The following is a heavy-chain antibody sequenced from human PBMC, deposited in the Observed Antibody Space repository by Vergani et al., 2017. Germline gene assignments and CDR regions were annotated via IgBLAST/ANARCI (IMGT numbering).Heavy chain of an antibody. V-gene: IGHV1-18*01. J-gene: IGHJ6*02. CDR2: VSPSNGNI. CDR1: GYRLFNYG. Sequence: QSQLVQSGDEVKKPGASVKVSCKTSGYRLFNYGISWVRPATGQGIEWWGWVSPSNGNINYGQKIQGRVTTTKETSTRTAYMQLRRLTFDDTAVYYGARGGFYDNIRGTYRPPSYYDMGVWGQGTKVTVAS. CDR3: ARGGFYDNIRGTYRPPSYYDMGV. D-gene: IGHD3-9*01.